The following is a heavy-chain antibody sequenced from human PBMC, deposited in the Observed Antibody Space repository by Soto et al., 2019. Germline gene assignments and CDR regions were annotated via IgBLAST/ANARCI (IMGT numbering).Heavy chain of an antibody. Sequence: GESLKISCKASGYRFTSAWIGWVRQMPGKSLEWMGIIYPGDSDTRYRPSFQGQVTISADKSSSTAYLQWNSLQASDTAMYYCARLPGIVAPGTVFLDNWGQGTMVTVSS. J-gene: IGHJ4*02. V-gene: IGHV5-51*01. CDR2: IYPGDSDT. CDR3: ARLPGIVAPGTVFLDN. CDR1: GYRFTSAW. D-gene: IGHD1-1*01.